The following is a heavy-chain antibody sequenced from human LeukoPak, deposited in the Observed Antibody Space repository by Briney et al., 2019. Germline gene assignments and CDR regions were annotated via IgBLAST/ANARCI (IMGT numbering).Heavy chain of an antibody. D-gene: IGHD5-18*01. Sequence: SETLSLTCTVSGDSISNYYWSWIRQHPGKGLEWIGYIYYSGSTYYNPSLKSRVTISVDTSKNQFSLKLSSVTAADTAVYYCARESNFGYSYGYGYYYYGMDVWGQGTTVTVPS. J-gene: IGHJ6*02. CDR3: ARESNFGYSYGYGYYYYGMDV. CDR2: IYYSGST. CDR1: GDSISNYY. V-gene: IGHV4-59*06.